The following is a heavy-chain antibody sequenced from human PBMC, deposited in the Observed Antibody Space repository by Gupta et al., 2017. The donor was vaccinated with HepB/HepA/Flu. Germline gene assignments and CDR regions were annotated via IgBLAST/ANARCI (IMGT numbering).Heavy chain of an antibody. V-gene: IGHV3-48*03. Sequence: EVQLVESGGGLVQPGGSLRLSCAASGFTFSSYEMNWVRQAPGKGLEWVSYISTSGSTMYYADSVKGRFTISRDNAKSSLYLQMNSLRAEDTAVYYCARSGVNLDYWGQGTLVTVSS. CDR2: ISTSGSTM. D-gene: IGHD1-14*01. J-gene: IGHJ4*02. CDR1: GFTFSSYE. CDR3: ARSGVNLDY.